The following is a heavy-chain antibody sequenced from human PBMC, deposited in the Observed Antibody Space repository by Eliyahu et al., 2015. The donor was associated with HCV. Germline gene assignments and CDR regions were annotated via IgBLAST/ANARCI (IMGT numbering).Heavy chain of an antibody. CDR2: ISGSGGNT. Sequence: EVQLLESGGGLVQPGGSLRLXCAASGFXVSSYAXTWVRPGPGKGLEWVSAISGSGGNTYYSDSVKGRFTISRDKTKNTLDLQMNSLRAEDTAVYYCATMIRGVMDLEYWGQGTLVTVSS. J-gene: IGHJ4*02. CDR1: GFXVSSYA. D-gene: IGHD3-10*01. CDR3: ATMIRGVMDLEY. V-gene: IGHV3-23*01.